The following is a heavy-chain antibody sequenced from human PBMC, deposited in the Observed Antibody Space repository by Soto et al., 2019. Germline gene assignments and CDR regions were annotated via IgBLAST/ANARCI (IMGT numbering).Heavy chain of an antibody. Sequence: PSQTLSLTCVISGDSVSSNSAAWNWIRQSPSRGLEWLGRTYYRSKWYNDYAVSVKSRITINPDTSKNQFSLQLNSVTPEVTAVYYCARDLEAAPYYYYYGMDVWGQGTTVTVSS. J-gene: IGHJ6*02. D-gene: IGHD6-13*01. CDR1: GDSVSSNSAA. CDR2: TYYRSKWYN. CDR3: ARDLEAAPYYYYYGMDV. V-gene: IGHV6-1*01.